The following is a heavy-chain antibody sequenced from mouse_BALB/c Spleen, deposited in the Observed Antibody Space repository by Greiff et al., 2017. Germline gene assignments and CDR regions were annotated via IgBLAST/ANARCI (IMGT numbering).Heavy chain of an antibody. V-gene: IGHV5-17*02. CDR2: ISSGSSTI. Sequence: EVKLVESGGGLVQPGGSRKLSCAASGFTFSSFGMHWVRQAPEKGLEWVAYISSGSSTIYYADTVKGRFTISRDNPKNTLFLQMTSLRSEDTAMYYCARYYYGSLYAMDYWGQGTSVTVSS. J-gene: IGHJ4*01. CDR3: ARYYYGSLYAMDY. D-gene: IGHD1-1*01. CDR1: GFTFSSFG.